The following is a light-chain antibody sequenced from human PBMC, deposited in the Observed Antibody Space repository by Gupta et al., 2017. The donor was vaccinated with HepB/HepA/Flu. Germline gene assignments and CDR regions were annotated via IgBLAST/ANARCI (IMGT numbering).Light chain of an antibody. V-gene: IGKV1-5*03. J-gene: IGKJ1*01. CDR2: KAS. CDR1: QSISSW. CDR3: QQYNSYPWT. Sequence: DIQMTQSPSTLSASVGDRVTITCRASQSISSWLAWYQQKPGKAPKLLNYKASSLESGVPSRFSGSGSGTEFTLTISSLQPVDFATYYCQQYNSYPWTFGQGTKVEIK.